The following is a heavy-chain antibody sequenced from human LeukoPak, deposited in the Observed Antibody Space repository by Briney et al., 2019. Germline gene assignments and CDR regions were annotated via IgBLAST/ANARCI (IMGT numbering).Heavy chain of an antibody. CDR1: GGSIRSSYYY. J-gene: IGHJ5*02. CDR3: ARGRKSRYCSGGSCYSHNWFDP. Sequence: SETLSLTCTVSGGSIRSSYYYWGWIRQPPGKGLEWIGSIYDSGSTYYNPSLKSRVTISVDTSKNQFSLKLSSVTAADTAVYYCARGRKSRYCSGGSCYSHNWFDPWGQGTLVTVSS. V-gene: IGHV4-39*01. D-gene: IGHD2-15*01. CDR2: IYDSGST.